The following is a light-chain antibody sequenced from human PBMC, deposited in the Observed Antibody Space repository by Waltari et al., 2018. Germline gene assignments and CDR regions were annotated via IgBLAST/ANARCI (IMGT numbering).Light chain of an antibody. J-gene: IGKJ2*01. CDR3: QQYGRSPRT. V-gene: IGKV3-20*01. Sequence: EIVLTQSPDTLSLSPGERATLYCRAGQSVSNNYLAWYQHKPGQAPRLLIYGASTRATDIPGRFTGSGSGTEFTLTITRLEAEDFAVYFCQQYGRSPRTFGQGTKLEIK. CDR1: QSVSNNY. CDR2: GAS.